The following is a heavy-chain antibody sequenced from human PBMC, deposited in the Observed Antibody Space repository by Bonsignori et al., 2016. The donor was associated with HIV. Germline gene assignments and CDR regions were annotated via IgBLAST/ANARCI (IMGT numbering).Heavy chain of an antibody. CDR1: GYTFTDYY. D-gene: IGHD4-23*01. Sequence: QVQVVQSGAEVKKPGASVKVSCKTSGYTFTDYYIAWVRQTPGQGLEWMGWINPNSGGTKYAEKLQGRVTMTSDTSTRTVYMELSRLRYDDTAVYYCARYGGYHGFDHWGQGTLVTV. V-gene: IGHV1-2*02. CDR2: INPNSGGT. CDR3: ARYGGYHGFDH. J-gene: IGHJ4*02.